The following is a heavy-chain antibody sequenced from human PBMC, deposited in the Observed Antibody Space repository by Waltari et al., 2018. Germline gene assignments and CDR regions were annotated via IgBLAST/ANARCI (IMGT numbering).Heavy chain of an antibody. CDR1: GFIFSSYW. D-gene: IGHD5-12*01. CDR3: ARDGVATINY. CDR2: IKKEGSEK. J-gene: IGHJ4*02. V-gene: IGHV3-7*01. Sequence: EVQLVESGGGLGQPGWSLSLSCAASGFIFSSYWMSWVRQAPGKGMEWVGNIKKEGSEKYYVDSGKGRFTISRDNAKNSLYLQMNSLRAEDTAVYYCARDGVATINYWGQGTLVTVSS.